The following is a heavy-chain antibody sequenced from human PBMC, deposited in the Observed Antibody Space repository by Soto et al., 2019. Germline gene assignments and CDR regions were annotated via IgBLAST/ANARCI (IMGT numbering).Heavy chain of an antibody. CDR2: IKPDGSEK. CDR1: GFTFSSYW. CDR3: ARDEARPLGY. D-gene: IGHD6-6*01. Sequence: PGRSLRLSCAASGFTFSSYWMSWVRQAPGKGLEWVANIKPDGSEKYYVDSVRGRFTISRDNVENSLNLQMNSLRAEDAALYYCARDEARPLGYWGQGTLVTVSS. V-gene: IGHV3-7*01. J-gene: IGHJ4*02.